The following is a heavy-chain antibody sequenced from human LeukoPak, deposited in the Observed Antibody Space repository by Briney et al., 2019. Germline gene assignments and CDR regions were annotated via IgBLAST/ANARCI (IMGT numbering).Heavy chain of an antibody. D-gene: IGHD2-15*01. CDR2: ISGSGGNT. CDR1: GFTFSSYA. V-gene: IGHV3-23*01. J-gene: IGHJ4*02. Sequence: PAGGSLRLSCAASGFTFSSYAMNWVRQAPGKGLEWVSGISGSGGNTYYADSVKGRFTISRDNSKNTLYLQMNSLRAGDTAVYYCAKCSGGTCYSSLDYWGQGTLVTVSS. CDR3: AKCSGGTCYSSLDY.